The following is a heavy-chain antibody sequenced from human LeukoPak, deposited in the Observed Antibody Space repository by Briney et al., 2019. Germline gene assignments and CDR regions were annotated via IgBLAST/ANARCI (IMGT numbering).Heavy chain of an antibody. V-gene: IGHV4-59*01. CDR1: GGSISGYF. D-gene: IGHD3-16*01. Sequence: SETLSLTCTVSGGSISGYFWSWIRQPPGKGPEWIGQIHYSGRPDYNPSLKSRVTISVDTSKNQLSLKVTSATGADTAVYYCARFGVDYDMDVWGQGTTVTVSS. CDR2: IHYSGRP. CDR3: ARFGVDYDMDV. J-gene: IGHJ6*02.